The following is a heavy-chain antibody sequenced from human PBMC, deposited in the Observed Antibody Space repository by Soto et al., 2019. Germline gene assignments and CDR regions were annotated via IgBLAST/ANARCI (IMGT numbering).Heavy chain of an antibody. Sequence: SGGSLRLSCEASGITFSSYSFNWVRQAPGQGLEWVSFISSGGYTIYHADSLEGRFSISRDDAKNSVYLQMSGLRMDDTAVYYCVRSRREWFGAVPPSDVWGRGTLVTVSS. CDR2: ISSGGYTI. D-gene: IGHD3-3*01. CDR1: GITFSSYS. V-gene: IGHV3-48*01. CDR3: VRSRREWFGAVPPSDV. J-gene: IGHJ4*02.